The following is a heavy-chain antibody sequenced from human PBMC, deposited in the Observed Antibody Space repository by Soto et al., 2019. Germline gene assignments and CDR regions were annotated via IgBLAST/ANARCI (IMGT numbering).Heavy chain of an antibody. V-gene: IGHV1-69*13. CDR3: AKDSSGYYYVPAAPGGFDP. D-gene: IGHD3-22*01. CDR1: GGTFSSYA. J-gene: IGHJ5*02. CDR2: IIPIFGTA. Sequence: SVKVSCKASGGTFSSYAISWVRQAPGQGLEWMGGIIPIFGTANYAQKFQGRVTLYLQMNSLRAEDTAVYYCAKDSSGYYYVPAAPGGFDPWGQGTLVTVS.